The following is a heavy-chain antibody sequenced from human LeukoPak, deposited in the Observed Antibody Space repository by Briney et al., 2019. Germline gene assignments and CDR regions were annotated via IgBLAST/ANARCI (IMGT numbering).Heavy chain of an antibody. J-gene: IGHJ6*03. Sequence: GESLKISCKGSGYSFTSYWIGCVRQLPGKGLEGLGIIYPCDSDTRYSPSFQGHVTISADNSISIAYLQWSSLKDSDTAMYYCAIHPIAAAGTLDYYYYMDVWGKGTTVTVSS. CDR2: IYPCDSDT. CDR1: GYSFTSYW. D-gene: IGHD6-13*01. CDR3: AIHPIAAAGTLDYYYYMDV. V-gene: IGHV5-51*01.